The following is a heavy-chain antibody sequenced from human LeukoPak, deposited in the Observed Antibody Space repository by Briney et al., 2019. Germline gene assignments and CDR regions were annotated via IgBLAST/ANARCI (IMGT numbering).Heavy chain of an antibody. Sequence: PSETLSLTCAVYGGSFSGYYWSWIRQPPGKGLEWIGEINHSGSTHYNPSLKSRVTISVDTSKNQFSLKASSVTAADTAVYYCARGITEWLVKGSFDYWGQGTLVTVSS. J-gene: IGHJ4*02. CDR2: INHSGST. CDR1: GGSFSGYY. V-gene: IGHV4-34*01. D-gene: IGHD6-19*01. CDR3: ARGITEWLVKGSFDY.